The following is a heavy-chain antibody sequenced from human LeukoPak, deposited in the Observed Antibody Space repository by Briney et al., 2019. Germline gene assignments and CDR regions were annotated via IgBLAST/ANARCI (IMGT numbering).Heavy chain of an antibody. CDR2: ISYDGSNK. Sequence: GGSLRLSCAASGFTFSSYAMHWVRQAPGKGLEWVAVISYDGSNKYYADSVTGRFTISRDNSKNTLYLQMNSLRAEDTAVYYCARDTAGSTTGTTLAYWGQGTLVTVSS. D-gene: IGHD1-1*01. J-gene: IGHJ4*02. CDR3: ARDTAGSTTGTTLAY. CDR1: GFTFSSYA. V-gene: IGHV3-30-3*01.